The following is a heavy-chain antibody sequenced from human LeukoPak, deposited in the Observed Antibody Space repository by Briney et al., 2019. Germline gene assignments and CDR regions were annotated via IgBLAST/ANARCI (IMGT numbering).Heavy chain of an antibody. CDR2: IKKDGSEK. CDR3: ARDYYDSSGYYPWGY. Sequence: GGSLRLSCAASGFTFSSYWMSWVRQAPGKGLEWVANIKKDGSEKYYVDSVKGRFTISRDNAKTSLYLQMNSLRAEDTAVYYCARDYYDSSGYYPWGYWGQGTLVTVSS. V-gene: IGHV3-7*01. D-gene: IGHD3-22*01. CDR1: GFTFSSYW. J-gene: IGHJ4*02.